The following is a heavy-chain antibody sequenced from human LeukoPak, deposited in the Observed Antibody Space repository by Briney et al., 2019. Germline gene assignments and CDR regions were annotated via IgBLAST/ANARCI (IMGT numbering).Heavy chain of an antibody. Sequence: PSETLSLTCTVSGGSISSYFWNWIRQSPGKGLEWIGYIYYSGNTDYNPSLKSRVTISVDTSKNQFSLNLSSVTAADTAVYYCARGFYSASSFDYWGQGTLVTVSS. CDR1: GGSISSYF. CDR2: IYYSGNT. J-gene: IGHJ4*02. V-gene: IGHV4-59*01. CDR3: ARGFYSASSFDY. D-gene: IGHD2-21*01.